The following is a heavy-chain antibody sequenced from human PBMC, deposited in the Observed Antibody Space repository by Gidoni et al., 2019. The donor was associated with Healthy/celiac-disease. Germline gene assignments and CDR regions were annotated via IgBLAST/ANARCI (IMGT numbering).Heavy chain of an antibody. CDR3: AREYCSGGSCYDAFDI. V-gene: IGHV3-13*04. D-gene: IGHD2-15*01. J-gene: IGHJ3*02. CDR2: IGTAGDT. CDR1: GFTFSSYD. Sequence: EVQLVESGGGLVQPGGSLRLSCAASGFTFSSYDMHWVRQATGKGLEWVSAIGTAGDTYYPGSVKGRFTISRENAKNSLYLQMNSLRAGDTAVYYCAREYCSGGSCYDAFDIWGQGTMVTVSS.